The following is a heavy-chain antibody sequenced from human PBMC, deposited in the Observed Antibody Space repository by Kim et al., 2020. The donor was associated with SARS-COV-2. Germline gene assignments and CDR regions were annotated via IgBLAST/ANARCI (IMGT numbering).Heavy chain of an antibody. CDR2: ISWNSGSI. CDR3: AKDIRFGELYSGMDV. Sequence: GGSLRLSCAASGFTFDDYAMHWVRQAPGKGLEWVSGISWNSGSIGYADSVKGRFTISRDNAKNSLYLQMNRLRAEDTALYYCAKDIRFGELYSGMDVWGQGTTVTVSS. J-gene: IGHJ6*02. V-gene: IGHV3-9*01. CDR1: GFTFDDYA. D-gene: IGHD3-10*01.